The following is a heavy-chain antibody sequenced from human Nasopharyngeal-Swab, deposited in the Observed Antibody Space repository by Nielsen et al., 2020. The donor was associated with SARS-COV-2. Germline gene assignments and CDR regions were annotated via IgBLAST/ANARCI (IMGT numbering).Heavy chain of an antibody. V-gene: IGHV1-58*01. CDR2: IVVGSGNT. J-gene: IGHJ4*02. CDR3: AASLPYDSSGYYS. D-gene: IGHD3-22*01. Sequence: RQAPGQRLEWIGWIVVGSGNTNYAQKFQERVTITRDMSTSTAYMELSSLRSEDTAVYYCAASLPYDSSGYYSWGQGTLVTVSS.